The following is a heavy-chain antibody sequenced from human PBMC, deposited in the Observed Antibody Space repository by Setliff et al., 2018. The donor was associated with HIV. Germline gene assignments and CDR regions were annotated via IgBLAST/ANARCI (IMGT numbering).Heavy chain of an antibody. CDR1: GGSIRSTSYY. Sequence: SETLSLTCTVSGGSIRSTSYYWGWIRQPPGKGLEWIGSIYYSGSTYYNPSLGSRVTISLDTPKNQFSLRLNSVTAADTAVYYCARGRPLSSTWYGAFDYWGQGSLVTVSS. J-gene: IGHJ4*02. CDR2: IYYSGST. CDR3: ARGRPLSSTWYGAFDY. V-gene: IGHV4-39*02. D-gene: IGHD6-13*01.